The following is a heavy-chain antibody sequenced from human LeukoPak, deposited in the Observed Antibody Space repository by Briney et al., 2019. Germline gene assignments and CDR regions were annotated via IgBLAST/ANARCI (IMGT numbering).Heavy chain of an antibody. CDR1: GYTFTSYD. CDR3: ATFNYYDSSGYSA. Sequence: ASVIVSCKASGYTFTSYDINWVRQATGQGLEWMGWMNPHSGNTGYAQKFQGRVTITMHTSISTAYMELTSLRSEDTAVYYCATFNYYDSSGYSAWGQGTQVTVSS. CDR2: MNPHSGNT. V-gene: IGHV1-8*03. J-gene: IGHJ5*02. D-gene: IGHD3-22*01.